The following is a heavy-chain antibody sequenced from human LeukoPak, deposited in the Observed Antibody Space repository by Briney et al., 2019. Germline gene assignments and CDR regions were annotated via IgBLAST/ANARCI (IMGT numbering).Heavy chain of an antibody. CDR3: ARRHQMSHYYYTDV. CDR2: IYSGGST. Sequence: QTGGSLRLSCAASGFTVSSNYMNWVRQAPGKGLEWVSVIYSGGSTYYADSVKGRFTISRDNSKNTLYLQMNSLRAEDTAVYYCARRHQMSHYYYTDVWGKGTTVTVSS. J-gene: IGHJ6*03. CDR1: GFTVSSNY. V-gene: IGHV3-53*01. D-gene: IGHD5-24*01.